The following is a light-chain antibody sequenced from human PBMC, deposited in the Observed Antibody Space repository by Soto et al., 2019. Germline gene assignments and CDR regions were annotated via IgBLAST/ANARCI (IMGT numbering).Light chain of an antibody. CDR2: GAS. J-gene: IGKJ1*01. CDR3: QQSFSTPRT. Sequence: DIQMTQSPSPLSASVGARVTITCRASQTISTYLNWYQQKPGKAPKLLIYGASSLQSGVPSRLSGSGSGTDFTLTISSLQPEDFGTYYCQQSFSTPRTFGQGTKVEIK. V-gene: IGKV1-39*01. CDR1: QTISTY.